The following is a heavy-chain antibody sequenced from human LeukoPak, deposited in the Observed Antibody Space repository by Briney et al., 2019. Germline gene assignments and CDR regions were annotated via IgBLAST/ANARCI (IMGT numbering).Heavy chain of an antibody. CDR3: ARGSTYGGFDY. V-gene: IGHV1-46*01. D-gene: IGHD4-17*01. CDR2: INPSGGST. J-gene: IGHJ4*02. Sequence: ASVNVSRMSCGYIFTSYYMHGVRQARAPGLEWVGIINPSGGSTSYAQKLQGRVTDTRHTPTPTVYMERSSLRSEDTAVYYGARGSTYGGFDYWGQGTLVTVSS. CDR1: GYIFTSYY.